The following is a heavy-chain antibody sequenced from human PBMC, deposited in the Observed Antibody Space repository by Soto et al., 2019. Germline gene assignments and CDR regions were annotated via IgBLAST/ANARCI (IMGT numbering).Heavy chain of an antibody. CDR3: TKARLWGGDGYNSYYYNAMDV. CDR1: GFTFDDYA. V-gene: IGHV3-9*01. J-gene: IGHJ6*02. CDR2: ISWNSGRI. D-gene: IGHD3-16*01. Sequence: EMQLVESGGGLVQPGMSLRLSCAASGFTFDDYAMYWVRQVPGKGLEWVSGISWNSGRIGYADSVKGRFTISRDNAKTSLYLQMNSLRAEDTALYYCTKARLWGGDGYNSYYYNAMDVWGQGTTVTVSS.